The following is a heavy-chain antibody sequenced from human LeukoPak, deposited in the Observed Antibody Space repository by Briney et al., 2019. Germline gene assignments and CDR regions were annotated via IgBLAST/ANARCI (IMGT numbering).Heavy chain of an antibody. V-gene: IGHV3-7*03. CDR3: ARDRRALGFDY. CDR2: IKQDGSEK. CDR1: EFTFSSYW. D-gene: IGHD6-13*01. Sequence: GGSLRLSCTASEFTFSSYWMSWVRQAPGKGLEWVANIKQDGSEKYYVDSVKGRFTISRDNAKNSLYLQMNSLRAEDTAVYYCARDRRALGFDYWGQGTLVTVSS. J-gene: IGHJ4*02.